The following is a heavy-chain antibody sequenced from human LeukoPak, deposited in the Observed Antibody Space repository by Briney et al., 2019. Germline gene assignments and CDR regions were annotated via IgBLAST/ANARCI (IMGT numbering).Heavy chain of an antibody. Sequence: GGSLRLSCAVSGLIGSDGYMSWVRQAPGKGLEWLSIIYRGGATYYADSVKGRFTISRDDSNYTWQLQLNSLRAEDTAVYYCARDGVRGWYVPLGGVDYWGQGTLVTVSS. V-gene: IGHV3-66*01. CDR3: ARDGVRGWYVPLGGVDY. CDR2: IYRGGAT. CDR1: GLIGSDGY. J-gene: IGHJ4*02. D-gene: IGHD6-19*01.